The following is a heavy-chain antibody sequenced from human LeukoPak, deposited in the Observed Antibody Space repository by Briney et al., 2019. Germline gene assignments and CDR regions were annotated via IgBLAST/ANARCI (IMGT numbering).Heavy chain of an antibody. CDR3: ARSVGATPNFDY. Sequence: SETLSLTCTVSGGSISSSSYYWSWIRQPPGKGLEWIGYIYYSGSTNYNPSLKSRVTISVDTSKNQFSLKLSSVTAADTAVYYCARSVGATPNFDYWGQGTLVTVSS. CDR2: IYYSGST. J-gene: IGHJ4*02. V-gene: IGHV4-61*01. CDR1: GGSISSSSYY. D-gene: IGHD1-26*01.